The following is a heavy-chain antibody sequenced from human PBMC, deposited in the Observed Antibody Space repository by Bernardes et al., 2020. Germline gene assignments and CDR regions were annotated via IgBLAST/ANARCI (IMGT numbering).Heavy chain of an antibody. V-gene: IGHV3-48*02. D-gene: IGHD4-17*01. CDR1: GFTFSSSS. CDR2: ISSSSSTI. Sequence: VGSLSLSCAASGFTFSSSSMNWVRQAPGKGLEWVSYISSSSSTIYYADSVKGRFTISRDNAKNSLYLQMNSLRDEDTAVYYCARVLNDYGDPETPSFDYWGQGTLVTVSS. CDR3: ARVLNDYGDPETPSFDY. J-gene: IGHJ4*02.